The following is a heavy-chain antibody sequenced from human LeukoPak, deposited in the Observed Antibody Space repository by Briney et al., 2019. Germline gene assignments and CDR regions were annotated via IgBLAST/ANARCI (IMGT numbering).Heavy chain of an antibody. CDR2: MSGSGGSI. D-gene: IGHD6-13*01. CDR1: GFTVSSYA. V-gene: IGHV3-23*01. Sequence: GGSLRLSCTASGFTVSSYAMSWVRQAPGKGLEWVSSMSGSGGSIYYADSVKGRFTISRDNFKNTLYLQMNSLRAEDMALYYCTKDKRRSADDAFDIWGQGTMVTVSS. J-gene: IGHJ3*02. CDR3: TKDKRRSADDAFDI.